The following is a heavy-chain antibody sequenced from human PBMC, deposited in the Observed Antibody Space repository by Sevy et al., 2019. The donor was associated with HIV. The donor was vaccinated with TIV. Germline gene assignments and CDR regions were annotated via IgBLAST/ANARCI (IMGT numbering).Heavy chain of an antibody. CDR2: FSFGCGRI. V-gene: IGHV3-23*01. D-gene: IGHD2-8*01. Sequence: GGSLRLSCAASGFTFAKYSMSWVRQAPGKGLEWVSTFSFGCGRINYADSVKGRVTISREDSKNILLLQMNSLAAEDTATYFCAREGCTQPHDYWGQGTLVTVSS. CDR3: AREGCTQPHDY. CDR1: GFTFAKYS. J-gene: IGHJ4*02.